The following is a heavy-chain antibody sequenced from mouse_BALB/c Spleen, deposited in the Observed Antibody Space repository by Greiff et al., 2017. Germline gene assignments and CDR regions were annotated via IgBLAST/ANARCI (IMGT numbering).Heavy chain of an antibody. V-gene: IGHV14-1*02. J-gene: IGHJ3*01. CDR2: IDPENGNT. CDR1: GFNIKDYY. CDR3: ARAVGFAY. Sequence: EVMLVESGAELVRPGALVKLSCKASGFNIKDYYMHWVKQRPEQGLVWIGWIDPENGNTIYDPKFQGKASITADTSSNTAYLQLSSLTSEDTAVYYCARAVGFAYWGQGTLVTVSA. D-gene: IGHD1-1*01.